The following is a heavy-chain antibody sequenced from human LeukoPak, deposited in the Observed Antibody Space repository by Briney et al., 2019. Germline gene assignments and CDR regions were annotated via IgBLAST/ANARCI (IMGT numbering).Heavy chain of an antibody. D-gene: IGHD3-9*01. J-gene: IGHJ5*02. CDR3: ARDSDILTGYYQRDLNWIDP. Sequence: ASVKVSCKASGYTFTSYGISWVRQAPGQGLEWMGWISAYNGNTNYAQKLQGRVTMTTDTSTSTAYMELRSLRSDDTAVYYCARDSDILTGYYQRDLNWIDPWGQGTLVTVSS. CDR1: GYTFTSYG. CDR2: ISAYNGNT. V-gene: IGHV1-18*01.